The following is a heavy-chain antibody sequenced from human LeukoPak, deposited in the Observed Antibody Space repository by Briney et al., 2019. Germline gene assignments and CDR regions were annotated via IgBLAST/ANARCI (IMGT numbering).Heavy chain of an antibody. Sequence: ASVKVSCKASGYTFTGYYMHWVRQAPGQGLEWMGWINPNSGGTNYAQKFQGRVTMTRGTSISTAYMELSRLRSDDTAVYYCARKIIVVVPAADNWFDPWGQGTLVTVSS. CDR2: INPNSGGT. D-gene: IGHD2-2*01. CDR1: GYTFTGYY. V-gene: IGHV1-2*02. CDR3: ARKIIVVVPAADNWFDP. J-gene: IGHJ5*02.